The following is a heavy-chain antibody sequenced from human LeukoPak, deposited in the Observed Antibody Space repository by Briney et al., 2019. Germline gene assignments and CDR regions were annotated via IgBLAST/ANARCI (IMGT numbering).Heavy chain of an antibody. CDR3: ARRGYCSSTSCYSFDY. CDR2: ISSSSSYT. J-gene: IGHJ4*02. CDR1: GFTFSDYY. Sequence: GGSLRLSCAASGFTFSDYYMSWIRQAPGKGLEWVSYISSSSSYTNYADSVKGRFTISRDNAKNSLYLQMNSLRAEDTAVYYCARRGYCSSTSCYSFDYWGQGTLVTVSS. D-gene: IGHD2-2*01. V-gene: IGHV3-11*06.